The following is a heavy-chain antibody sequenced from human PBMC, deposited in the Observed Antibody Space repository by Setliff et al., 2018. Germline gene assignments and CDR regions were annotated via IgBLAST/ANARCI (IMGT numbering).Heavy chain of an antibody. D-gene: IGHD3-3*01. CDR1: GYTFTSYD. J-gene: IGHJ6*02. Sequence: ASVKVSCKASGYTFTSYDINWVRQATGQGLEWMGWMNPNSGNTGYAQKFQGRVTMTRNTSISTAYMELSSLRSEDTAVYYCVRDVPFWSGYYTGYYYYYGMDVWGQGTTVTVSS. CDR2: MNPNSGNT. CDR3: VRDVPFWSGYYTGYYYYYGMDV. V-gene: IGHV1-8*02.